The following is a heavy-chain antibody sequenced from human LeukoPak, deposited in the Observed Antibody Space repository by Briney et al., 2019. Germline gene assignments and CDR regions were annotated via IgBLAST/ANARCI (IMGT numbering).Heavy chain of an antibody. CDR3: ARAPSGLVKQGVIDS. CDR2: ISSSTNYI. J-gene: IGHJ4*02. D-gene: IGHD3/OR15-3a*01. V-gene: IGHV3-21*01. Sequence: GGSLRLSCAASGFTFSTYNMIWVRQAPGKGLEWVSSISSSTNYIYYADSVKGRFTISRDNAKNSLYLQMNSLRAEDTAVYYCARAPSGLVKQGVIDSWGQGTLVTVSS. CDR1: GFTFSTYN.